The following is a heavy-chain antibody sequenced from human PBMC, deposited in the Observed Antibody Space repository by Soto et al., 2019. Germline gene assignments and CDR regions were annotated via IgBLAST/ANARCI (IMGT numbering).Heavy chain of an antibody. CDR1: GFTFSDYY. CDR3: ARDTHPSTVTRWVGYSDY. Sequence: GGSLRLSCAASGFTFSDYYMSWIRQAPGKGLEWVSYISSSGSTIYYADSVKGRFTISRDNAKNSLYLQMNSLRAEDTAVYYCARDTHPSTVTRWVGYSDYWGQGTLVTVSS. V-gene: IGHV3-11*01. D-gene: IGHD4-17*01. CDR2: ISSSGSTI. J-gene: IGHJ4*02.